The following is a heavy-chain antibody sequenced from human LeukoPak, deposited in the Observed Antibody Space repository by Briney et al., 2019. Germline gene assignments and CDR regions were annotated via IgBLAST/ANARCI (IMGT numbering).Heavy chain of an antibody. V-gene: IGHV3-64*01. D-gene: IGHD3-22*01. CDR1: EFTFSSYA. CDR3: ARGNYYDSSGYSPFDY. Sequence: AGGSLRLSCAASEFTFSSYAMHWVRQAPGKGLEHVSGISSNGGTTYYANSVKGRFTISRDNSKNTLDLQMGSLRAEDMVVYYCARGNYYDSSGYSPFDYWGQGTLVTVSS. CDR2: ISSNGGTT. J-gene: IGHJ4*02.